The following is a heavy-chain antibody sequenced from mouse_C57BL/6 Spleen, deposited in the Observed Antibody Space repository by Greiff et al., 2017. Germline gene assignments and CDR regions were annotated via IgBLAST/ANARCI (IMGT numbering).Heavy chain of an antibody. CDR1: GYAFTNYL. J-gene: IGHJ2*01. V-gene: IGHV1-54*01. CDR2: INPGGGGT. Sequence: QVQLQQSGAELVRPGTSVKVSCKASGYAFTNYLIEWVKQRPGQGLEWIGVINPGGGGTNYNEKFKGKATLTADKSSSTAYMQLSSLTSEDSAVYFYAGGESNHVDFDYWGQGTTLTVSS. D-gene: IGHD2-5*01. CDR3: AGGESNHVDFDY.